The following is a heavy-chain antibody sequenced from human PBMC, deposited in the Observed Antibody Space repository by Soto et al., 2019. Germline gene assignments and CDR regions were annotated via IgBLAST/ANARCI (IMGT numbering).Heavy chain of an antibody. CDR3: ANYCRSTSCFSGGLEH. CDR2: ISDDGSNK. Sequence: QVQLVESGGGVVQPGRSLRLSCAASGFTFSSYGMHWVRQAPGKGLEWVAVISDDGSNKYYADSVKGRFTISRDNSKNTLYLQMNSLRAEDTAVYYWANYCRSTSCFSGGLEHWGQGTLVTVSS. CDR1: GFTFSSYG. J-gene: IGHJ4*02. D-gene: IGHD2-2*01. V-gene: IGHV3-30*18.